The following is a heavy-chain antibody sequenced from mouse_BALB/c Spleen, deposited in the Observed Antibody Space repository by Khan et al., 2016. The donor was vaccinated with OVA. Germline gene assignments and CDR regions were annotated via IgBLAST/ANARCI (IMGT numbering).Heavy chain of an antibody. CDR1: GFSITSDYV. J-gene: IGHJ4*01. V-gene: IGHV3-2*02. CDR3: ARYGSQYNYAIDY. CDR2: ISYSGST. Sequence: EVKLEVSGPGLVKPSQSLSLSCTATGFSITSDYVWYWIRQFPGNIVGWMGNISYSGSTNYNPALKSRISITRDTSKNQSFLQLNSVTTEDTTTYNCARYGSQYNYAIDYWGQGTSVTVSS. D-gene: IGHD2-2*01.